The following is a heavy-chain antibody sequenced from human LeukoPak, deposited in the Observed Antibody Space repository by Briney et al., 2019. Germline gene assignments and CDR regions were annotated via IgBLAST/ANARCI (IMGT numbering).Heavy chain of an antibody. V-gene: IGHV3-33*01. CDR3: ARVRLDRSERNLDAFEN. J-gene: IGHJ3*02. CDR2: IWYDGSKK. CDR1: GFSFSSHG. D-gene: IGHD1-14*01. Sequence: GRSLRLSCAASGFSFSSHGFHWVRQAPGKGLEWVAAIWYDGSKKYYGDSVKGRFTISRDNSKNTVFLQMNSLRAEDTAIYFCARVRLDRSERNLDAFENWGQGTMVTVSS.